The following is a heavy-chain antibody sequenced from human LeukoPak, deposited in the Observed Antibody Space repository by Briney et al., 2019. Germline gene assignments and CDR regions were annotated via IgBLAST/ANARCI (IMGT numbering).Heavy chain of an antibody. Sequence: SETLSLTCAVYGGSFSGYYWSWIRQPPGKGLEWIGEINHSGSTNYNPSLKSRVTISVDTSKNQFSLKLSSVTAADTAVYYCARKHGSYGCFDYWGQGTLVTVSS. CDR3: ARKHGSYGCFDY. J-gene: IGHJ4*02. CDR2: INHSGST. D-gene: IGHD5-18*01. V-gene: IGHV4-34*01. CDR1: GGSFSGYY.